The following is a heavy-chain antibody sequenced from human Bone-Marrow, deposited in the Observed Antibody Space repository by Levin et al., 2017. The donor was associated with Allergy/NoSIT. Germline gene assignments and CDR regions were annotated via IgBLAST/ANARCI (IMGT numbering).Heavy chain of an antibody. J-gene: IGHJ4*02. CDR3: ARTVDTAMVSGPFDY. D-gene: IGHD5-18*01. CDR1: GFTFSSYG. CDR2: IWYDGSNK. Sequence: PGGSLILSCAASGFTFSSYGMHWVRQAPGKGLEWVAVIWYDGSNKYYADSVKGRFTISRDNSKNTLYLQMNSLRAEDTAVYYCARTVDTAMVSGPFDYWGQGTLVTVSS. V-gene: IGHV3-33*01.